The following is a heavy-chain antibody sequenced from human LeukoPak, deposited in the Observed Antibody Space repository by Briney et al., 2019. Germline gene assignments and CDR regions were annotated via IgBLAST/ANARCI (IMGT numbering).Heavy chain of an antibody. Sequence: SQTLSLTCSVSGGSISSGNYYWSWIRQPAGKGLEWIGRIYTSGSTNYNPSLKSRVTISLDTSKNQFSLKLSSVTAADTAMSYCARCLRPEDQLVSYYNYYMDVWGKGTTVTVSS. J-gene: IGHJ6*03. V-gene: IGHV4-61*02. D-gene: IGHD2-2*01. CDR3: ARCLRPEDQLVSYYNYYMDV. CDR1: GGSISSGNYY. CDR2: IYTSGST.